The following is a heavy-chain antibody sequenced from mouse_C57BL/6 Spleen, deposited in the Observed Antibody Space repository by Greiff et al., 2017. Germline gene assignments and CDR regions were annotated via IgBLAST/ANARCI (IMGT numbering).Heavy chain of an antibody. V-gene: IGHV1-15*01. CDR3: TRPVVAPYAMDY. Sequence: QVQLKQSGAELVRPGASVTLSCKASGYTFTDYEMHWVKQTPVHGLEWIGAIDPETGGTAYNQKFKGQAILTAVKSSSTAYMELRSLTSEDSAVYYCTRPVVAPYAMDYWGQGTSVTVSS. CDR1: GYTFTDYE. J-gene: IGHJ4*01. CDR2: IDPETGGT. D-gene: IGHD1-1*01.